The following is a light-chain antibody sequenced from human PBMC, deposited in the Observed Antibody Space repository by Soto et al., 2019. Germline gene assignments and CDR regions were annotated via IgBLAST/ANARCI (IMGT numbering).Light chain of an antibody. Sequence: DIQMTQSQSSLSASVGDRVTITCLASQGISNYLAWYQQKPGKVPKLLLYAASTLQSGVPSRFSGSGSGTDVTLTISSLQPEDVATYYCQQYNSAPWTFGQGTKVEIK. V-gene: IGKV1-27*01. CDR1: QGISNY. CDR2: AAS. CDR3: QQYNSAPWT. J-gene: IGKJ1*01.